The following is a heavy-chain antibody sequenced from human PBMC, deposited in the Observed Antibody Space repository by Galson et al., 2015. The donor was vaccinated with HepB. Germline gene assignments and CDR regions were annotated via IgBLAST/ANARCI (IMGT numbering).Heavy chain of an antibody. D-gene: IGHD2-21*02. CDR3: AKPIGGVVTAIGDY. V-gene: IGHV3-30*04. CDR1: GFTFSSYA. J-gene: IGHJ4*02. CDR2: ISYDGSNK. Sequence: SLRLSCAASGFTFSSYAMHWVRQAPGKGLEWVAVISYDGSNKYYADSVKGRFTISRDNSKNTLYLQMNSLRAEDTAVYYCAKPIGGVVTAIGDYWGQGTLVTVSS.